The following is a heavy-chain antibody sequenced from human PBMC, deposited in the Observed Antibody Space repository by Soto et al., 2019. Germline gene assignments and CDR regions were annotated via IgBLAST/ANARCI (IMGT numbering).Heavy chain of an antibody. CDR3: ATRGEGYHLAFDAFDI. CDR2: IIPILGIA. J-gene: IGHJ3*02. CDR1: GGTFSSYT. Sequence: QVQLVQSGAEVKKPGSSVKVSCKASGGTFSSYTISWVRQAPGQGLEWMGRIIPILGIANYAQKFQGRVSPILGTASAAHDFHGTVTIPAAKSTSTSNMELSSLRSEDTAVYYCATRGEGYHLAFDAFDIWGQGTMVTVSS. D-gene: IGHD3-16*01. V-gene: IGHV1-69*02.